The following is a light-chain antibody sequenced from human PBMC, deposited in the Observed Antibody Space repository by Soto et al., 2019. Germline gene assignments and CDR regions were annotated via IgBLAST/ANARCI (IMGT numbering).Light chain of an antibody. J-gene: IGLJ1*01. Sequence: SALTQPASVSGSPGQSITISCTGTSSDVGGYNYVSWYQQHPGKAPKLMIYEVSHRPSGVSNRFSGSKSGNTASLTISGLQAEAEADYYCSSYTSSSIYVFGTGTKLTVL. CDR3: SSYTSSSIYV. CDR2: EVS. V-gene: IGLV2-14*01. CDR1: SSDVGGYNY.